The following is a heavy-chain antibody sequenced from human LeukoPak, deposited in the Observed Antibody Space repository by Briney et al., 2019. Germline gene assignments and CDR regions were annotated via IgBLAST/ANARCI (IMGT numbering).Heavy chain of an antibody. V-gene: IGHV3-74*01. J-gene: IGHJ4*02. D-gene: IGHD2-15*01. Sequence: QPGGSLRLSCATSGFTFSTSWMHWVRQAPGKGLVWVSLISSDGSATTYADSVKGRFTISRDNVKNTLYLQMNSLRAEDTAVYYCARDEGGAPESDWGQGTLVTVSS. CDR2: ISSDGSAT. CDR1: GFTFSTSW. CDR3: ARDEGGAPESD.